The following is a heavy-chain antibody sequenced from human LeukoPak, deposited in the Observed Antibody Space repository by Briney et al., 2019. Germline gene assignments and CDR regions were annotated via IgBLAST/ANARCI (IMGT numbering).Heavy chain of an antibody. J-gene: IGHJ4*02. CDR3: ARENPFIAAAVWVN. CDR1: GGSISSYY. CDR2: IYTSEST. Sequence: SETLSLTCTVSGGSISSYYWSWLRQPAGKGLEWIGRIYTSESTNYNPSLKSRVTMSVDTSKNQFSLRLSSVTAADTAVYYCARENPFIAAAVWVNWGQGTLVTVSS. D-gene: IGHD6-13*01. V-gene: IGHV4-4*07.